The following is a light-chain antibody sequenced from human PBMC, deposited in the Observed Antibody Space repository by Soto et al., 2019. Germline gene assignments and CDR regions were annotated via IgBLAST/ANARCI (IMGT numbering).Light chain of an antibody. CDR2: GNN. Sequence: QSVLTQSPSVSGTPGQRGTISFSGIASNIGRSIVSWYQQFPGAAPKVVIYGNNQRPSGVPVRFSASKSYTSASLAISGLQSEDEADYYCATWDDGVFVFGIGTKVTVL. V-gene: IGLV1-44*01. J-gene: IGLJ1*01. CDR3: ATWDDGVFV. CDR1: ASNIGRSI.